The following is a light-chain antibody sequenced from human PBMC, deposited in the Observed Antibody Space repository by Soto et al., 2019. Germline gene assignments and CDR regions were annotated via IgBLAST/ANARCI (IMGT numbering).Light chain of an antibody. CDR1: QSVSSY. J-gene: IGKJ4*01. CDR3: QQRSNWPPGLT. Sequence: EIVLSQSPGTLSLSPGERATLSCRASQSVSSYLAWYQQKPGQALRLLIYDASNRATGIPARFSGSGSGTDFTLTISSLEPEDFAVYYCQQRSNWPPGLTFGGGTKVDIK. V-gene: IGKV3-11*01. CDR2: DAS.